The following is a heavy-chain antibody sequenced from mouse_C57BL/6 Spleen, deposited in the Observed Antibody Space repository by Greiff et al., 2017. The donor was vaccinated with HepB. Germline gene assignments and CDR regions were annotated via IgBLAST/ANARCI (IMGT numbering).Heavy chain of an antibody. CDR1: GYTFTSYW. V-gene: IGHV1-55*01. Sequence: QVQLQQPGAELVKPGASVKMSCKASGYTFTSYWITWVKQRPGQGLEWIGDIYPGSGSTNYNEKFKSKATLTVDTSSSTAYMQLSSLTSEDSAVYICACQITRQSNWYFDVWGTGTTVTVSS. D-gene: IGHD1-1*01. CDR2: IYPGSGST. J-gene: IGHJ1*03. CDR3: ACQITRQSNWYFDV.